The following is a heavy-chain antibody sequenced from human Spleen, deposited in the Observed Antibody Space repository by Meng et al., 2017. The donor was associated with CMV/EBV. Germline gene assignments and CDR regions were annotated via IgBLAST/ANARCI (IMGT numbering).Heavy chain of an antibody. J-gene: IGHJ6*02. D-gene: IGHD2-2*01. Sequence: GESLKISCAASGFSLSDYNMNWVRQAPGKGLEWVSYISGGGTIYYADSVKGRFTISRDNSRNTVYLQMNSLRVEDTAVYYCAKVMGPLGYCGSSSCPLGYHYYYGVDVWGQGTTVTVSS. V-gene: IGHV3-69-1*01. CDR2: ISGGGTI. CDR1: GFSLSDYN. CDR3: AKVMGPLGYCGSSSCPLGYHYYYGVDV.